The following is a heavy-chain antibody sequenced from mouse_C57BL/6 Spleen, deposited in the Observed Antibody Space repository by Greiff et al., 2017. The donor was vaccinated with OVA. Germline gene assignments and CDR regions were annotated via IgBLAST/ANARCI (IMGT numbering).Heavy chain of an antibody. CDR1: GYAFSSSW. V-gene: IGHV1-82*01. CDR2: IYPGDGDT. Sequence: VNVVESGPELVKPGASVKISCKASGYAFSSSWMNWVKQRPGKGLEWIGRIYPGDGDTNYNGKFKGKATLTADKSSSTAYMQLSSLTSEDSAVYFCARDYGSAFAYWGQGTLVTVSA. J-gene: IGHJ3*01. D-gene: IGHD1-1*01. CDR3: ARDYGSAFAY.